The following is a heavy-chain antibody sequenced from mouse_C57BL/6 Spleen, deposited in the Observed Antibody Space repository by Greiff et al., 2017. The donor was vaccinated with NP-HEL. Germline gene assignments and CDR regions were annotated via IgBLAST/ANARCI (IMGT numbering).Heavy chain of an antibody. D-gene: IGHD2-3*01. V-gene: IGHV1-59*01. CDR2: IDPFDSYT. J-gene: IGHJ2*01. Sequence: QVQLQQPGAELVRPGTSVKLSCKASGYTFTSYWMHWVKQRPGQGLEWIGVIDPFDSYTNYNQKFKGKATLTVDTSSSTAYMQLSSLTSEDSAVYYCARKWLLLFDYWGQGTTLTVSS. CDR1: GYTFTSYW. CDR3: ARKWLLLFDY.